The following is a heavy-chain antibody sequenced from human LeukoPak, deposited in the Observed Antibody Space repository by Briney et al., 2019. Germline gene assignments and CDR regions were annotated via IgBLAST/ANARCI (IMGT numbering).Heavy chain of an antibody. CDR2: INAGNGNT. CDR1: GYTFTSYA. J-gene: IGHJ6*03. Sequence: GASVKVSCKASGYTFTSYAMHWVRQAPGQRLEWMGWINAGNGNTKYSQKFQGRVTITADESTSTAYMDLSGLRSEDTAVYFCARAEMGATREAYYYYYMDVWGKGTTVTVSS. V-gene: IGHV1-3*01. CDR3: ARAEMGATREAYYYYYMDV. D-gene: IGHD1-26*01.